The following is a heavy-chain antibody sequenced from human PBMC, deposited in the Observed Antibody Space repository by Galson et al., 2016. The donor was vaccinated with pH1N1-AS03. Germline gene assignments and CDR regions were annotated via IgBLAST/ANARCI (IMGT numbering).Heavy chain of an antibody. J-gene: IGHJ6*02. CDR1: GGTFGNYA. CDR3: TRDGAAHGYYYYGMDV. CDR2: IVPVFGTT. Sequence: SVKVSCKASGGTFGNYAVSWVRLAPGQGLEWLGAIVPVFGTTNYAQTFQGRLTITADASTSTANMELSGLRLDDTALYYCTRDGAAHGYYYYGMDVWGQGTTVTVSS. D-gene: IGHD6-6*01. V-gene: IGHV1-69*13.